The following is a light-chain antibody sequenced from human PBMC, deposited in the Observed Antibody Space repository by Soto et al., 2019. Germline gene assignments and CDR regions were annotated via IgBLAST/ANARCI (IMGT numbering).Light chain of an antibody. CDR1: QNIRTE. J-gene: IGKJ3*01. Sequence: EVLMTQSPATLSVSPGERATLSCRASQNIRTELAWYQQKPGQAPRLLIYGASTRATGIPARFSGSGAGTDFTLTISSLQSEDFAVYYCQQYANWPPDTFGPGTKVDFK. CDR3: QQYANWPPDT. V-gene: IGKV3-15*01. CDR2: GAS.